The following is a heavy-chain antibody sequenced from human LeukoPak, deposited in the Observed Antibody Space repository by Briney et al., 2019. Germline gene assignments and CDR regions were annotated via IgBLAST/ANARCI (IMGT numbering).Heavy chain of an antibody. Sequence: ASVKVSCKASGYTFTSYAMHWVRQAPGQRLEWMGWINAGNGNTKYSQKFQGRVTITRDTSASTAYMELSSLRSEDTAVYYCARSSWLERPFDYWGQGTLVTVSS. CDR3: ARSSWLERPFDY. D-gene: IGHD6-13*01. V-gene: IGHV1-3*01. CDR2: INAGNGNT. CDR1: GYTFTSYA. J-gene: IGHJ4*02.